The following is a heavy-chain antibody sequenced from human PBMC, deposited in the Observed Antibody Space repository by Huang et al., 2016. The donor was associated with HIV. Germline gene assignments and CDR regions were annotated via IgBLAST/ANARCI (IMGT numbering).Heavy chain of an antibody. D-gene: IGHD4-17*01. J-gene: IGHJ4*02. Sequence: MVESGGGLVQPGGSLRLSCSAFGFTFGHYWMHWVRQAPGKWRQWLTNIMADGVETYYAAAVMGRFTTSRDNARNSVYLQMDNLRVDDTAVYYCGRASAYREYGADFWGQGTLVTVSS. CDR2: IMADGVET. CDR1: GFTFGHYW. V-gene: IGHV3-7*04. CDR3: GRASAYREYGADF.